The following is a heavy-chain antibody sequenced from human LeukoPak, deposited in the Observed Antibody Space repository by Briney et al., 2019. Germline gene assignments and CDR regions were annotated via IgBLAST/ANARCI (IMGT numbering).Heavy chain of an antibody. Sequence: PGGSLRLSCAASGFTFSSYGMHWVRQAPGKGLEWVAVIYTGGSAYYADSVKGRFTISRDNSKNTLYLQMNSLRAGDTAVYYCARSSGYLWGQGTLVTVSS. CDR3: ARSSGYL. CDR1: GFTFSSYG. V-gene: IGHV3-NL1*01. J-gene: IGHJ5*02. CDR2: IYTGGSA. D-gene: IGHD5-12*01.